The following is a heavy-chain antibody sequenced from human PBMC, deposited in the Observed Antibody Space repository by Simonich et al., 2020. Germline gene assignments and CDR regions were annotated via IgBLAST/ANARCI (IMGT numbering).Heavy chain of an antibody. V-gene: IGHV1-69-2*01. Sequence: EVQLVQSGAEVKKPGATVKISCKVSGSTFTDYYMHWGKQAPGKGLEWMGLVDPEDGETKYAEKFQGRVTITADTSTDTAYMELSSLRSEATAVYYCATDTHSSSWYGGGVYWGQGTLVTVSS. D-gene: IGHD6-13*01. CDR1: GSTFTDYY. CDR3: ATDTHSSSWYGGGVY. CDR2: VDPEDGET. J-gene: IGHJ4*02.